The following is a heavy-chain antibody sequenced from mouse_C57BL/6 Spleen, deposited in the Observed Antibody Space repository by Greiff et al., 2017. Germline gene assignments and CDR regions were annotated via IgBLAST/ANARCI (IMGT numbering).Heavy chain of an antibody. Sequence: QVQLQQPGAELVMPGASVKLSCKASGYTFTSYWMHWVKQRPGQGLEWIGEIDPSDSYTNYKQKFKGKSTLTVDKSSSTAYMQLSSLTSEDSAVYYCARGGPYAMDYWGQGTSVTVSS. J-gene: IGHJ4*01. CDR2: IDPSDSYT. CDR1: GYTFTSYW. V-gene: IGHV1-69*01. D-gene: IGHD1-1*02. CDR3: ARGGPYAMDY.